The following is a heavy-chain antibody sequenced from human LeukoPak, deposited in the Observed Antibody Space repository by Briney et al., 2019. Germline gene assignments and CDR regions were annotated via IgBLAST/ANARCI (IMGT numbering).Heavy chain of an antibody. D-gene: IGHD5-24*01. Sequence: GGSLRLSCAASGFTFSSYSMNWVRQAPGKGLEWVPSISSTSSYIYYADSVKGRFTISRDNAKNSLYLQMNSLRAEDTAVYYCASGRDGYNCDYWGQGTLVTVSS. V-gene: IGHV3-21*01. CDR3: ASGRDGYNCDY. CDR1: GFTFSSYS. J-gene: IGHJ4*02. CDR2: ISSTSSYI.